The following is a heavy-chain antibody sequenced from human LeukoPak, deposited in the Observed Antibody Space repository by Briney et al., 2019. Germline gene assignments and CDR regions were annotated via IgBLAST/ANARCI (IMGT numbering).Heavy chain of an antibody. CDR2: IIPILGIA. V-gene: IGHV1-69*04. CDR1: GGTFSSYA. CDR3: ASGEQYCTTTTCSLNWFDP. J-gene: IGHJ5*02. Sequence: ASVKVSCKASGGTFSSYAISWVRQAPGQGLEWMGRIIPILGIANYAQKFQGRVTITADKSTSTAYMELSSLRSEDTAVYYCASGEQYCTTTTCSLNWFDPWGQGTLVTVSS. D-gene: IGHD2-2*01.